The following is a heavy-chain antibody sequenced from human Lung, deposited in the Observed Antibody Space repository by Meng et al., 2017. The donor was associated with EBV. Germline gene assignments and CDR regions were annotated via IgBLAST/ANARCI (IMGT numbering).Heavy chain of an antibody. D-gene: IGHD3-10*01. J-gene: IGHJ4*02. V-gene: IGHV4-31*03. CDR1: GGSVISGGYY. CDR2: IYYTGSS. Sequence: QRQLQESGPGLVQPSQTLSLTCTVSGGSVISGGYYWSWIRQQPGKGLEWIGYIYYTGSSFYNPSLKSRVTISVDTSKNQFFLNLSSVTAADTAVYYCANAGRFGESLGDYWGQGSLVTVSS. CDR3: ANAGRFGESLGDY.